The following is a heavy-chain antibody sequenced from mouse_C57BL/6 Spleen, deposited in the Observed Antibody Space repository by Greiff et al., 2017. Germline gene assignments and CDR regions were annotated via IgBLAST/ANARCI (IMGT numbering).Heavy chain of an antibody. CDR2: ISYSGST. CDR1: GYSITSGYD. CDR3: ARGSSYWYFDV. V-gene: IGHV3-1*01. J-gene: IGHJ1*03. D-gene: IGHD1-1*01. Sequence: VQLQQSGPGMVKPSQSLSLTCTVTGYSITSGYDWHWIRHFPGNKLEWMGYISYSGSTNYNPSLKSRISITHDTSKNHFFLKLNSVTTEDTATYYCARGSSYWYFDVWGTGTTVTVSS.